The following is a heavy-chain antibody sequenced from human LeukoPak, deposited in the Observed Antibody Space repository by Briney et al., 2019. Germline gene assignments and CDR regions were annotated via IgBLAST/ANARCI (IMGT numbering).Heavy chain of an antibody. CDR3: ARRSIGGGWFDP. J-gene: IGHJ5*02. CDR1: GGSISSYY. CDR2: MYYSGST. Sequence: SETLSLTCTVSGGSISSYYWSWIRQPPGKGLEWIGYMYYSGSTNYNPSLKSRVTISIDTSTNPFSLKLSSVTAADTAVYYCARRSIGGGWFDPWGQGTLVTVSS. D-gene: IGHD6-6*01. V-gene: IGHV4-59*08.